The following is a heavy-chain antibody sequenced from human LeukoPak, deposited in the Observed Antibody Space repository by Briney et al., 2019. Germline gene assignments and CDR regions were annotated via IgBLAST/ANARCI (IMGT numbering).Heavy chain of an antibody. D-gene: IGHD3-16*01. CDR3: ASTFLGDYYYYYYMDV. CDR2: ISGSGGST. CDR1: GFTFSSYA. Sequence: GGSLRLSCAASGFTFSSYAMSWVRQAPGKGLEWVSAISGSGGSTYYADSVKGRFTISRDNSENTLYLQMNSLRAEDTAVYYCASTFLGDYYYYYYMDVWGKGTTVTVSS. V-gene: IGHV3-23*01. J-gene: IGHJ6*03.